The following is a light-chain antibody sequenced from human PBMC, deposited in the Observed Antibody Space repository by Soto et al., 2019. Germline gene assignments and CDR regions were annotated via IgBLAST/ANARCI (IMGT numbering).Light chain of an antibody. CDR1: QSVSSN. CDR3: QQYNNWRT. CDR2: GAS. Sequence: EIVMTQSPATLSVSPGERATLSCRSSQSVSSNLAWYQQKPGQAPRLLIYGASTRATGITARFSGSGSGTEFTLTISSLQSEDFAMYYCQQYNNWRTFGQGTKVEIK. V-gene: IGKV3-15*01. J-gene: IGKJ1*01.